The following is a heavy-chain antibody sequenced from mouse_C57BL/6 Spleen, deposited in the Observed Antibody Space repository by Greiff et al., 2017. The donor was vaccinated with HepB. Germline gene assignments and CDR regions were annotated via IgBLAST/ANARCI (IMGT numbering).Heavy chain of an antibody. J-gene: IGHJ4*01. V-gene: IGHV5-16*01. CDR3: ARGPYYGYGYAMDY. D-gene: IGHD2-9*01. CDR2: INYDGSST. CDR1: GFTFSDYY. Sequence: EVQLVESEGGLVQPGSSMKLSCTASGFTFSDYYMAWVRQVPEKGLEWVANINYDGSSTYYLDSLKSRFIISRDNAKNILYLQMSSLKSEDTATYYCARGPYYGYGYAMDYWGQGTSVTVSS.